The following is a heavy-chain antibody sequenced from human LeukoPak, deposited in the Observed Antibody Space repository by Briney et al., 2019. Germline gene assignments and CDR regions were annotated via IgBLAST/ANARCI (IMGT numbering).Heavy chain of an antibody. J-gene: IGHJ6*03. CDR1: GGTFSSYA. CDR2: IIPIFGTA. D-gene: IGHD5-18*01. V-gene: IGHV1-69*05. CDR3: ARGVQLDYYYYYMDV. Sequence: ASVKVPCKASGGTFSSYAISWVRQAPGQGLEWMGRIIPIFGTANYAQKFQGRVTITTDESTSTAYMELSRLRSEDTAVYYCARGVQLDYYYYYMDVWGKGTTVTVSS.